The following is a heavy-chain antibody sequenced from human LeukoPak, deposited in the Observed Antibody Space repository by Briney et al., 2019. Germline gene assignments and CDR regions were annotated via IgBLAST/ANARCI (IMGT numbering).Heavy chain of an antibody. CDR2: ISGSGGST. V-gene: IGHV3-23*01. J-gene: IGHJ3*02. CDR1: GVTFSSYA. CDR3: AKDRRLRAVAGTAFDI. D-gene: IGHD6-19*01. Sequence: GVSLRLSCAASGVTFSSYAMSWVRQGPGKGLEWVSAISGSGGSTYYADSVKGRFTISRDNSKNTLYLQMNSLRAEDTAVYYCAKDRRLRAVAGTAFDIWGQGTMVTVSS.